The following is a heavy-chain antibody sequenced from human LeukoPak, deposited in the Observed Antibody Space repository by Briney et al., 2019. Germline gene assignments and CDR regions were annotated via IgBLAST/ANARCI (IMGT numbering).Heavy chain of an antibody. CDR3: ARDSGYYDSSGYTFDY. J-gene: IGHJ4*02. Sequence: RGALRHSCAASGFTLSIYWMHWGGQVPRKGLEWVSYICSRSRTIYYADSLKGRCTIYRENAKNSLYLQMTSLRDEDTAVSYCARDSGYYDSSGYTFDYWGQGTLVTVSS. CDR1: GFTLSIYW. D-gene: IGHD3-22*01. V-gene: IGHV3-48*02. CDR2: ICSRSRTI.